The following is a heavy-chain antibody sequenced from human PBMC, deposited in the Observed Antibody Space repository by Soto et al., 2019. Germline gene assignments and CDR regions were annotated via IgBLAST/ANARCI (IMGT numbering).Heavy chain of an antibody. CDR2: INPNSGGT. Sequence: ASVKVSCKASVYTFIAYEMHWVRQAPGQGLEWMGWINPNSGGTNYAQKFQGSVTMTWDTSITTAYLDLTRLTTNDTATYFCATWVDYGDFEGFDFWGQGTLVTVSS. CDR3: ATWVDYGDFEGFDF. CDR1: VYTFIAYE. D-gene: IGHD4-17*01. J-gene: IGHJ4*02. V-gene: IGHV1-2*04.